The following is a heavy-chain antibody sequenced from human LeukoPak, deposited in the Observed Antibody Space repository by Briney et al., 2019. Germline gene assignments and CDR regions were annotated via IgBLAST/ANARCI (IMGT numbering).Heavy chain of an antibody. V-gene: IGHV3-7*01. CDR2: IKQDGSEK. CDR1: GFTFSSYW. J-gene: IGHJ5*02. CDR3: AGNPKRWLQPAPFDP. D-gene: IGHD5-24*01. Sequence: PGGSLRLSCAASGFTFSSYWMSWVRQAPGKGLEWVANIKQDGSEKYYVDSVKGRFTISRDNAKNSLYLQMNSLRAEDTAVYYCAGNPKRWLQPAPFDPWGQGTLVTVSS.